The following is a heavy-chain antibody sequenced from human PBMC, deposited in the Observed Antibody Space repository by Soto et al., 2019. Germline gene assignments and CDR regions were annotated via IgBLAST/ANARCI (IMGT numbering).Heavy chain of an antibody. J-gene: IGHJ4*02. CDR3: AKDAWKTVSQGGRLFDY. CDR2: ISYDGSNK. Sequence: QVQLVESGGGVVQPGRSLRLSCAASGFTFSSYGMHWVRQAPGKGLEWVAVISYDGSNKYYADSVKGRFTISRDNSKNTLYLQMNSLRAEDTAVYYSAKDAWKTVSQGGRLFDYWGRGTLVTVSS. D-gene: IGHD1-1*01. V-gene: IGHV3-30*18. CDR1: GFTFSSYG.